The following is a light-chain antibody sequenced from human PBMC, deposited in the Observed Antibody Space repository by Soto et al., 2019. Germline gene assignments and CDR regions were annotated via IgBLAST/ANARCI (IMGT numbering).Light chain of an antibody. V-gene: IGKV1-5*01. CDR3: QQFNSKVWT. CDR1: QSVSRW. CDR2: EAS. Sequence: DIQMTQSPSTLSASVGDTVTITCRASQSVSRWLNWYQQKSGKAPRLLIYEASNLEIGVPSRFSGSGSGTEFILTINRLQPADSATYYCQQFNSKVWTFGQGTKVEI. J-gene: IGKJ1*01.